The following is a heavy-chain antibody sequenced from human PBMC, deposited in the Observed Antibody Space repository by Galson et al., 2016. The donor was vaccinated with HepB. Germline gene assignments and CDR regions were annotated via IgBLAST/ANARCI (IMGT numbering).Heavy chain of an antibody. V-gene: IGHV3-23*01. CDR1: GFTFTNYA. J-gene: IGHJ4*02. D-gene: IGHD6-19*01. Sequence: SLRLSCAASGFTFTNYAMSWVRQAPEKGLEWVAGISGNSGSTFYADSVKGRFTMSRDNPTNRLDLQMNSLRAEDTAVYYCAKGSNGWTKFIDFWGQGTLVTVSS. CDR3: AKGSNGWTKFIDF. CDR2: ISGNSGST.